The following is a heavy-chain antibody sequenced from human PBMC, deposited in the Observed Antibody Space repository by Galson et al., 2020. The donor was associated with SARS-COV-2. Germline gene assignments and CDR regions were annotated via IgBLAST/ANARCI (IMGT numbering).Heavy chain of an antibody. D-gene: IGHD5-12*01. CDR3: AKDRDIVATNFDS. CDR1: GFTFSNHA. J-gene: IGHJ4*02. V-gene: IGHV3-23*01. Sequence: GESLKISCAASGFTFSNHAMSWVRQAPGEGLEWVSGISGTGTSKYYADSVRDRFTISRDNSKNTVSLQMNRLRAEDTAVYYCAKDRDIVATNFDSLGQGILVTVSS. CDR2: ISGTGTSK.